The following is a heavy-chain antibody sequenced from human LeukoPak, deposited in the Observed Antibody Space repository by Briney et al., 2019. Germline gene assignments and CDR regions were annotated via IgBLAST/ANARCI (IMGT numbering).Heavy chain of an antibody. D-gene: IGHD6-19*01. CDR2: IYYSGST. J-gene: IGHJ4*02. CDR1: GGSFSSYY. CDR3: ARGRLARSPYFDY. Sequence: PSETLSLTCTVSGGSFSSYYWSWIRQPPGRGLEWIGYIYYSGSTDYNPSLKSRVTISVETSKNQFSLNLSSVTAADTAVYYCARGRLARSPYFDYWGQGTLVTVSS. V-gene: IGHV4-59*01.